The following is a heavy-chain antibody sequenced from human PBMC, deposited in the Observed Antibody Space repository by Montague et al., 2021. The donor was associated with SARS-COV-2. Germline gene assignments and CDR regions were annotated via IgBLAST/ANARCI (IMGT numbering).Heavy chain of an antibody. Sequence: SLRLSCAASGFTFSSYAMHWVRQAPGKGLEWVAVISYDGSNKYYADSVKGRFTISRDNSKNTLYLQMNSLRAEDRAVYYCARDRRYYDSSVYPGVAYNWFDPWGQGTLVTVSS. D-gene: IGHD3-22*01. V-gene: IGHV3-30-3*01. CDR1: GFTFSSYA. CDR2: ISYDGSNK. J-gene: IGHJ5*02. CDR3: ARDRRYYDSSVYPGVAYNWFDP.